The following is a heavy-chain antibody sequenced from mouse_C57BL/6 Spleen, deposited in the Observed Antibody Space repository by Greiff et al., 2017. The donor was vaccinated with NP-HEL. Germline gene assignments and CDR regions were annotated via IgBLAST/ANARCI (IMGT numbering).Heavy chain of an antibody. J-gene: IGHJ4*01. D-gene: IGHD1-1*01. Sequence: VQLKESGAELVKPGASVKLSCTASGFNIKDYYMHWVKQRTEQGLEWIGRIDPEDGETKYAPKFQGKATITADTSSNTAYLQLSSLTAEETDGYYSARPSTGVVGDAMDYWGQGTAGTVSS. CDR1: GFNIKDYY. CDR2: IDPEDGET. CDR3: ARPSTGVVGDAMDY. V-gene: IGHV14-2*01.